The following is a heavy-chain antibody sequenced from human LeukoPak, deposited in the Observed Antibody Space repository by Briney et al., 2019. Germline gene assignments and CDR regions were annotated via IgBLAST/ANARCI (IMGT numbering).Heavy chain of an antibody. CDR1: GFTFSTYG. CDR2: IRYNGNNE. CDR3: AKVSQRPHTVTTNLEDY. D-gene: IGHD4-17*01. V-gene: IGHV3-30*02. Sequence: GGSLRLSCAASGFTFSTYGMHWIRQAPGKGLEWVAFIRYNGNNEYYADSVKGRFTISRDNSKNTLYLQMNSLRAEDTAVYYCAKVSQRPHTVTTNLEDYWGQGTLVTVSS. J-gene: IGHJ4*02.